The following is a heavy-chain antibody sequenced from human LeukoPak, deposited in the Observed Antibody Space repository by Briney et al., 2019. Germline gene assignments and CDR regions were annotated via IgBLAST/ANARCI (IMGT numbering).Heavy chain of an antibody. CDR2: ISGSGGST. V-gene: IGHV3-23*01. D-gene: IGHD4-17*01. Sequence: GGSLRLSCAASGFTFSGYAMSWVRQPPGNGLEWVSSISGSGGSTYYADSVKGRFTVSRDNSKNTLYLQMNSLRAEDTAVYYEAKGYGAYFPFDYWGQGTLVTVSS. CDR3: AKGYGAYFPFDY. CDR1: GFTFSGYA. J-gene: IGHJ4*02.